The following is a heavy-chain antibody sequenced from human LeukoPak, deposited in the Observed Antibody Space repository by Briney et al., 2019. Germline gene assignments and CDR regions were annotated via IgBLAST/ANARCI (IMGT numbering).Heavy chain of an antibody. CDR3: ARLRTAMGIRIGYYFDY. J-gene: IGHJ4*02. V-gene: IGHV1-69*06. CDR2: IIPIFGTA. Sequence: GASVKVSCKASGYTSTNYGISWVRQAPGQGLEWMGGIIPIFGTANYAQKFQGRVTITADKSTSTAYMELSSLRSEDTAVYYCARLRTAMGIRIGYYFDYWGQGTLVTVSS. D-gene: IGHD5-18*01. CDR1: GYTSTNYG.